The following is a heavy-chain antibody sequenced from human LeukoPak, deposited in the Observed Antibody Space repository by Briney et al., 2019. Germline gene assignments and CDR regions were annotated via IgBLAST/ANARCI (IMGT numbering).Heavy chain of an antibody. CDR3: ASIDSSSWYPLDYYGMDV. CDR1: GGSISSGGYY. Sequence: SETLSLTCTVSGGSISSGGYYWNWIRQPPGKGLEWIGYIYHSGSTYYNPSLKSRVTISVDTSKNQFSLKLSSVTAADTAVYYCASIDSSSWYPLDYYGMDVWGQGTTVTVSS. CDR2: IYHSGST. D-gene: IGHD6-13*01. V-gene: IGHV4-30-2*01. J-gene: IGHJ6*02.